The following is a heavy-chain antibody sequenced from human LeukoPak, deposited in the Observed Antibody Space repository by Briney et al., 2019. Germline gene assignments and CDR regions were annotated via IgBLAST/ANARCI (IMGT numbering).Heavy chain of an antibody. V-gene: IGHV4-39*01. CDR3: ARHRYYYDSSGYYSRFDY. J-gene: IGHJ4*02. CDR2: IYYSGST. CDR1: GGSISSSSYY. D-gene: IGHD3-22*01. Sequence: SETLSLTCTVSGGSISSSSYYWGWIRQPPGKGLEWIGSIYYSGSTYYNPSLKSRVTTSVDTSKNQFSLKLSSVTAADTAVYYCARHRYYYDSSGYYSRFDYWGQGTLVTVSS.